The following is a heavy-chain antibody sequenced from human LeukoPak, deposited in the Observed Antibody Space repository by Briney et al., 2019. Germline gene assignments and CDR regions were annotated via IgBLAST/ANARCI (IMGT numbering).Heavy chain of an antibody. CDR2: VSPYNGDT. V-gene: IGHV1-18*04. D-gene: IGHD3-10*01. J-gene: IGHJ4*02. Sequence: ASVEVSCKASGYTFNTYGITWVRQAPGQGLEWMGWVSPYNGDTHYAQKFQDRVTMTTDTSTSTSYMELRSLRSDDTALYYCATLTTARFGSVKWGQGTLVSVSS. CDR1: GYTFNTYG. CDR3: ATLTTARFGSVK.